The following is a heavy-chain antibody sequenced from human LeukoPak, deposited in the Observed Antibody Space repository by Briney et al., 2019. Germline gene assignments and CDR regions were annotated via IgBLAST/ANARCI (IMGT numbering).Heavy chain of an antibody. V-gene: IGHV5-51*01. J-gene: IGHJ3*02. Sequence: GESLKISCKGSGYSLTSYWIGWVRQMPGKGLEWMGIIFPGDSDTTYSPSFQGQVTISADKSISTAYLQWSSLKASDTAMYYCARHSGTFAFDIWGQGTMVTVSS. CDR3: ARHSGTFAFDI. CDR2: IFPGDSDT. CDR1: GYSLTSYW. D-gene: IGHD1-26*01.